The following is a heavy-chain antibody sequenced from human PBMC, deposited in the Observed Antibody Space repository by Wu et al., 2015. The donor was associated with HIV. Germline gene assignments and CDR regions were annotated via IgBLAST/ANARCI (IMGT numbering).Heavy chain of an antibody. V-gene: IGHV1-69*05. CDR2: INPLFGTT. D-gene: IGHD5-12*01. J-gene: IGHJ6*02. CDR1: GAGFTSYA. Sequence: QVQLVQFGAEVKKPGSSVKVTCKASGAGFTSYAVSWVRQAPGQGLEWMGGINPLFGTTKHTHKFQDRVKFTTDESKTTVYMELSSLRSEDTAVYYCARNTDSVATSLYSLGVWGQGTTVTVSS. CDR3: ARNTDSVATSLYSLGV.